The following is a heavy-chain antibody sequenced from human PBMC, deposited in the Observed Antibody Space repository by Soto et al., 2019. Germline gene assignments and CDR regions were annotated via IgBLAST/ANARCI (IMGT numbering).Heavy chain of an antibody. J-gene: IGHJ5*02. Sequence: QVQLVESGGGLVKPGGSLRLSCAASGFSFSDYYMSWIRQAPGKGLEWISYISNSGRTIYYADSPKGRFTISRDNAKNSLYLQMNSLRVDDTAMYYCARLPYPWGWFDPWGQGTLVTVSS. CDR2: ISNSGRTI. D-gene: IGHD3-16*01. V-gene: IGHV3-11*01. CDR3: ARLPYPWGWFDP. CDR1: GFSFSDYY.